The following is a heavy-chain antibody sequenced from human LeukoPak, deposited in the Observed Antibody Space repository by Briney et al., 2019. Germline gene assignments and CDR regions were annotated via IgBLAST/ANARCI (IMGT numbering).Heavy chain of an antibody. CDR3: AKDGPRASNWFDP. D-gene: IGHD1-26*01. V-gene: IGHV3-74*01. J-gene: IGHJ5*02. Sequence: PGGSLRLSCAASGFTFSSYRMHWVRQAPGKGLVWVSRINSDGSSTNYADSVKGRFTISRDNAKNTLYLQMNSLRAEDTAVYYCAKDGPRASNWFDPWGQGTLVTVSS. CDR1: GFTFSSYR. CDR2: INSDGSST.